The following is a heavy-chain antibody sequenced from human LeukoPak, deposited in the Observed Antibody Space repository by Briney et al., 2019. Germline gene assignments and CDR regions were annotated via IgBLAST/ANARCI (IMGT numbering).Heavy chain of an antibody. CDR2: IHYSGNT. V-gene: IGHV4-59*08. Sequence: PSETLSLTCTVSGASISAYSWSWIRQPPGKGMEWIGCIHYSGNTHCNPSLESRVTLSVDTSKNQFSLKLSSVTAADTAVYYCARHGRESRYFDWLLYYIDHWGQGALVTVSS. J-gene: IGHJ4*02. CDR1: GASISAYS. CDR3: ARHGRESRYFDWLLYYIDH. D-gene: IGHD3-9*01.